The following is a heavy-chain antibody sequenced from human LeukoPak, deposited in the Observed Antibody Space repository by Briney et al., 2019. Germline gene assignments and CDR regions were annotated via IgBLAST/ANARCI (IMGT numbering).Heavy chain of an antibody. CDR2: ISYDGNNK. CDR1: GFPFNNCA. V-gene: IGHV3-30*14. Sequence: PGGSLRLSCAASGFPFNNCAMHWVRQAPGKGLEWVAVISYDGNNKYYADSVRGRFPISRDNSKNTLYLQMNSLRTEDTAVYYCARVEQWLGAFVIWGQGTMVTVSS. CDR3: ARVEQWLGAFVI. D-gene: IGHD6-19*01. J-gene: IGHJ3*02.